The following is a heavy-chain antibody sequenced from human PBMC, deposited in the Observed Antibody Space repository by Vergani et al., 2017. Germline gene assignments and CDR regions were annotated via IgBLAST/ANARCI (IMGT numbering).Heavy chain of an antibody. Sequence: QVQLQESGPGLVKPSQTLSLTCTVSGGSISSGGYYWSWIRQHTGKGLGWIGYIYYSGSTYYNPSLKSRVTISVDTSKNQFSLKLSSVTAADTTVYYCARAGTSMLPAATGHGGKGTRVTVSS. CDR1: GGSISSGGYY. CDR3: ARAGTSMLPAATGH. J-gene: IGHJ1*01. V-gene: IGHV4-31*03. CDR2: IYYSGST. D-gene: IGHD2-2*01.